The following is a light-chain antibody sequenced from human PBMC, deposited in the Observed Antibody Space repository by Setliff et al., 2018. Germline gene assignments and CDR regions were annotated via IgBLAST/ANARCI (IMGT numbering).Light chain of an antibody. J-gene: IGLJ1*01. V-gene: IGLV2-11*01. Sequence: QSALTQPASVSGSPGQTITISCTGTSSDIGIYNYVSWYQQYPDKAPKLLIYDVINRPSGVSDRFSGSKSGNTASLTISGLQAEDEADYYCCSYAGSYTSLYVFGTGTKVTVL. CDR3: CSYAGSYTSLYV. CDR2: DVI. CDR1: SSDIGIYNY.